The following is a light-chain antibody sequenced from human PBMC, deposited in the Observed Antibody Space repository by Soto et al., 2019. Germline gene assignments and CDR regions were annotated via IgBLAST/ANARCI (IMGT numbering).Light chain of an antibody. CDR2: EVT. V-gene: IGLV2-8*01. CDR1: SNDVGGYNY. J-gene: IGLJ1*01. Sequence: HSVLTQPPSAFGSPGQSVTISCTGTSNDVGGYNYVSWYQHHPGKAPKLMISEVTNRPSGVPDRFSGSKSGNTASLTVSGLQADDEANYYWTSESGSNTPYVFGTGTKVTVL. CDR3: TSESGSNTPYV.